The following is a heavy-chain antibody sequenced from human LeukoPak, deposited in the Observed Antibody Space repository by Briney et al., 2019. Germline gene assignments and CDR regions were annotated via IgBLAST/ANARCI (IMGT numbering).Heavy chain of an antibody. V-gene: IGHV4-38-2*02. CDR1: GYSISSGYY. Sequence: SETLSLTCTVSGYSISSGYYWGWIRQPPGKGLEWIGSIYHSGSTYYNPSLKSRVTISVDTSKNQFSLKLSSVTAADTAVYYCARAGGYSNLLDYWGQGTLATVSS. J-gene: IGHJ4*02. D-gene: IGHD4-11*01. CDR2: IYHSGST. CDR3: ARAGGYSNLLDY.